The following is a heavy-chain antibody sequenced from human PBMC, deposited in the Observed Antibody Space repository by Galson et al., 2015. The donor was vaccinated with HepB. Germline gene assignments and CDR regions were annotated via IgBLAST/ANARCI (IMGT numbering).Heavy chain of an antibody. CDR3: AKANCSSTSCYYYYYYGMDV. J-gene: IGHJ6*02. D-gene: IGHD2-2*01. CDR1: GFTFSSYA. V-gene: IGHV3-23*01. Sequence: SLRLSCAASGFTFSSYAMSWVRQAPGKGLEWVSAISGSGGSTYYADSVKGRFTISRDNSKNTLYLQMNSLRAEDTAVYYCAKANCSSTSCYYYYYYGMDVWGQGTTVTVSS. CDR2: ISGSGGST.